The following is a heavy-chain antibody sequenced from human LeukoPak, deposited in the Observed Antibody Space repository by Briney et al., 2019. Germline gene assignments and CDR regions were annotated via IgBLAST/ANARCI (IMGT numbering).Heavy chain of an antibody. CDR2: IYHSGST. D-gene: IGHD1-26*01. J-gene: IGHJ4*02. CDR1: GGSINSSSYY. Sequence: PSETLSLTCIVSGGSINSSSYYWGWIRQPPGKGLEWIGSIYHSGSTYYNPSLKSRVTISVDTSKNQFSLKLSSVTAADTAVYYCARRVGATNTYDYWGQGTLVTVSS. CDR3: ARRVGATNTYDY. V-gene: IGHV4-39*07.